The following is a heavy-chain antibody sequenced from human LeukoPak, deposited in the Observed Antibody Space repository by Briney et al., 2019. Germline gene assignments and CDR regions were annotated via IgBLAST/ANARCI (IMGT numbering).Heavy chain of an antibody. CDR1: GGSVSSSSYY. CDR2: IYYSGTT. CDR3: ARHYPYYDSSGYYRPYYFDF. V-gene: IGHV4-39*01. J-gene: IGHJ4*02. D-gene: IGHD3-22*01. Sequence: PSETLSLTCTVSGGSVSSSSYYWGWIRQPPGKGLEWIGTIYYSGTTYYNPSLKSRVTISVDTSKNQFSLKLSSVTAADTAVYYCARHYPYYDSSGYYRPYYFDFWGQGTLVTVSS.